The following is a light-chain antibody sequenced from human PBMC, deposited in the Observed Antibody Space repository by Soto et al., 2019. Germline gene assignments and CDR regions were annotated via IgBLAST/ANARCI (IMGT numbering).Light chain of an antibody. V-gene: IGLV1-47*01. CDR1: SSNIEKNY. CDR2: RNN. J-gene: IGLJ3*02. Sequence: QSVLTQPPSGSGNPGQRVTISCSGSSSNIEKNYVYWYQQVPGTAPKLLIYRNNQRPSGVPDRFSGSKSGTSASLAISGLRSEDEADYYCAAWDDSLSVLFGGGTKVTVL. CDR3: AAWDDSLSVL.